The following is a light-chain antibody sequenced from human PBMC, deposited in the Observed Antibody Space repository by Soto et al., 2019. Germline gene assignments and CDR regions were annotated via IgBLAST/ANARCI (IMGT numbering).Light chain of an antibody. Sequence: EIVLTQSPGILSLSPGERASLSCSASQKSSSTVLAWYQQKPGQIPRLLIYDASTRATGIPARFSGSGSGTEFTLTISSLQSEDFAVYYCQQYNDWPITFGQGTRLEIK. CDR1: QKSSSTV. CDR3: QQYNDWPIT. V-gene: IGKV3-15*01. J-gene: IGKJ5*01. CDR2: DAS.